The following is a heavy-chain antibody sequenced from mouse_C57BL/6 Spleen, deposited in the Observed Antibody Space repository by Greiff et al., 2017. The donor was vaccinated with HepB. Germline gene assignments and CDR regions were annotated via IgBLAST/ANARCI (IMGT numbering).Heavy chain of an antibody. CDR3: ARGNWDVGVFDY. V-gene: IGHV5-17*01. CDR2: ISSGSSTI. D-gene: IGHD4-1*01. CDR1: GFTFSDYG. J-gene: IGHJ2*01. Sequence: EVHLVESGGGLVKPGGSLKLSCAASGFTFSDYGMHWVRQAPEKGLGWVAYISSGSSTIYYADTVKGRFPISRDNAKNTLFLQMTSLRSEDTAMYYCARGNWDVGVFDYWGQGTTLTVSS.